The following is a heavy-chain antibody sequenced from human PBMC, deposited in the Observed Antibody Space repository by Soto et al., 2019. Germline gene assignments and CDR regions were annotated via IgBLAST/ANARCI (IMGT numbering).Heavy chain of an antibody. CDR1: EFTFSDYY. D-gene: IGHD6-13*01. V-gene: IGHV3-11*01. J-gene: IGHJ4*02. Sequence: GGSLRLSCAASEFTFSDYYMSWIRQAPGKGLEWLSYISSSGSTIHYADSVKGRFTVSRDNTKNSLYLQMNSLRAEDTAVYYCARVVITAAGRVDYWGQGTLVTVSS. CDR2: ISSSGSTI. CDR3: ARVVITAAGRVDY.